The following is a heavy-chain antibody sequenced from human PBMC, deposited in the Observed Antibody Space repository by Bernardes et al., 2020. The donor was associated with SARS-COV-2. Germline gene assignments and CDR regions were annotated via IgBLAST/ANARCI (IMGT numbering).Heavy chain of an antibody. CDR3: ARLRNYDFWTGLGGEFDY. V-gene: IGHV4-39*01. CDR1: GVSISNANDY. J-gene: IGHJ4*02. CDR2: IYYSGRT. Sequence: SETLSLTCAVSGVSISNANDYWGWIRQPPGKGLEWIGNIYYSGRTNYNPSLKSRATISVNTSKNQFSLRLSSVTAADTAMYYCARLRNYDFWTGLGGEFDYWGQGTLVTVSS. D-gene: IGHD3-3*01.